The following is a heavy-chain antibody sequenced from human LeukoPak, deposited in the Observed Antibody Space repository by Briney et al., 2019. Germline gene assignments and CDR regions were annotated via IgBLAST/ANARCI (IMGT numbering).Heavy chain of an antibody. D-gene: IGHD2-21*01. CDR1: GFTFSSYG. CDR2: IRYDGSNK. J-gene: IGHJ4*02. V-gene: IGHV3-30*02. Sequence: PGGSLRLSCAASGFTFSSYGMHWVRQAPGKGLEWVAFIRYDGSNKYYTDSVKGRFTISRDNSKNTLYLQMNSLRAEDTAVYYCAKGGEVITSYYFDYWGQGTLVTVSS. CDR3: AKGGEVITSYYFDY.